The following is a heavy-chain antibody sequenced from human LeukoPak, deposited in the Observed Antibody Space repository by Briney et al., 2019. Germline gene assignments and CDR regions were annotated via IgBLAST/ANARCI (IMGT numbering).Heavy chain of an antibody. CDR3: AKFTDYGGNSEYDY. D-gene: IGHD4-23*01. Sequence: GGSLRLSCAASGFTFSSYAMTWVRRAPGKGLEWVSAISGSGGSTYYADSVKGRFTISRDNSKNTLYLQMNSLRAEDTAVYYCAKFTDYGGNSEYDYWGQGTLVTVSS. CDR2: ISGSGGST. J-gene: IGHJ4*02. CDR1: GFTFSSYA. V-gene: IGHV3-23*01.